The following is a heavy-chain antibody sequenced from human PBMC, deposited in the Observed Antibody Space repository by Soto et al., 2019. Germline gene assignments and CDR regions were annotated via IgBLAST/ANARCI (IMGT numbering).Heavy chain of an antibody. CDR2: IIPIFGTA. D-gene: IGHD5-12*01. Sequence: SVKVSCKASGGTFSSYAISWVRQAPGQGLEWMGGIIPIFGTANYAQKFQGRVTITADESTSTAYMELSSLRSEDTAVYYCARGRYSGYSWLYFDYWGQGTLVTVSS. CDR3: ARGRYSGYSWLYFDY. CDR1: GGTFSSYA. V-gene: IGHV1-69*13. J-gene: IGHJ4*02.